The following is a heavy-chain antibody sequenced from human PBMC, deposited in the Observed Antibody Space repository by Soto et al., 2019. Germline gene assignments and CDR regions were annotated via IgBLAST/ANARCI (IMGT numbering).Heavy chain of an antibody. D-gene: IGHD1-20*01. J-gene: IGHJ3*01. V-gene: IGHV1-18*01. CDR1: GYTFTSYG. CDR2: INTHNSNT. CDR3: AREGIPPDAFDV. Sequence: ASVKVSCKASGYTFTSYGISWVRQAPGQGLEWMGWINTHNSNTNYAQKLQGRVTLTTDTSASTAYMELRSLESDDTAVYYCAREGIPPDAFDVWGQGTVVTVS.